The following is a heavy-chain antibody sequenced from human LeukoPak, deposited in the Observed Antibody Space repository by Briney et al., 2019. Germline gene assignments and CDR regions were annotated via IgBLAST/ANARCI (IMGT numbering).Heavy chain of an antibody. J-gene: IGHJ5*02. CDR2: ISGSGGST. CDR1: GFPFSSYA. Sequence: GGSLRLSCAASGFPFSSYAMSWVRQAPGKGLEWVSAISGSGGSTYYADSVKGRFTISRDSSKNTLYLQMNSLRAEDTAVYYCAKDLDSSGYYSNWFDPWGQGTLVTVSS. V-gene: IGHV3-23*01. CDR3: AKDLDSSGYYSNWFDP. D-gene: IGHD3-22*01.